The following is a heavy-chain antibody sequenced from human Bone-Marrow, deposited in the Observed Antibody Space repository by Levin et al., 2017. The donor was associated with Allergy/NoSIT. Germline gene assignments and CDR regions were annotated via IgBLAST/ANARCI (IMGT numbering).Heavy chain of an antibody. CDR3: ARDYSRGYGSKSYHYYFYMDV. D-gene: IGHD6-19*01. Sequence: TGGSLRLSCAASGFIISPYWMSWVRQAPGKGLEWLGNIKQDGSRRDYVDSVRGRFTISRDNAKNTFYLQMNSLRAEDTALYYCARDYSRGYGSKSYHYYFYMDVWGKGTAVTVSS. J-gene: IGHJ6*03. CDR1: GFIISPYW. CDR2: IKQDGSRR. V-gene: IGHV3-7*01.